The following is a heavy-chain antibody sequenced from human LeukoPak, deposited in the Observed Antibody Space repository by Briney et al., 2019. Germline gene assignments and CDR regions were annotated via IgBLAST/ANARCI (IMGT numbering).Heavy chain of an antibody. CDR2: ISSSGSTI. D-gene: IGHD3-10*01. CDR1: GFTFSDYY. Sequence: GGSRRLSCAASGFTFSDYYMSWIRQAPGKGLEWVSYISSSGSTIYYADSVKGRFTVSRDNSKNTLYLQMTNLRPEDTAKYYCAKRNTMIRGGPSLDYWGQGILVAVSS. V-gene: IGHV3-11*01. CDR3: AKRNTMIRGGPSLDY. J-gene: IGHJ4*02.